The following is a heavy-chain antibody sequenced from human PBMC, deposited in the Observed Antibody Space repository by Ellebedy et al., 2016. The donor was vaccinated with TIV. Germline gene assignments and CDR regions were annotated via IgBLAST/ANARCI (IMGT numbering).Heavy chain of an antibody. J-gene: IGHJ2*01. CDR2: IFMSGST. Sequence: SETLSLXXTVSGGSFSSYYWSWIRQSAGKGLEWIGRIFMSGSTSYNSSLKNRVTMSADASTTQLSLNLSSVTAADTAVYFCARLRQSRDRSHWYFDLWGRGTLVTVSS. CDR3: ARLRQSRDRSHWYFDL. V-gene: IGHV4-4*07. D-gene: IGHD1-14*01. CDR1: GGSFSSYY.